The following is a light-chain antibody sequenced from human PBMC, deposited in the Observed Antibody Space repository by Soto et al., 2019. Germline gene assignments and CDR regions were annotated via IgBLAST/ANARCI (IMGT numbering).Light chain of an antibody. J-gene: IGKJ4*01. CDR3: QQYGRYGSSPLA. CDR2: GAS. Sequence: ESVLTQPPGTLSLSPGERATLSCRASQSVASNYLARYQQKPGQAPRLLIYGASSRAAGIPDRFTGRGSGTDFTLAISGLEPEDFAVYDCQQYGRYGSSPLAVGGGTKVEIK. CDR1: QSVASNY. V-gene: IGKV3-20*01.